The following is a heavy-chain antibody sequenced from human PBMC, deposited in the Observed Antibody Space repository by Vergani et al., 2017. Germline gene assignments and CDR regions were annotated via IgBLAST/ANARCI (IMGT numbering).Heavy chain of an antibody. V-gene: IGHV1-69*18. Sequence: QVHLVQSGAEVKRPGTSLRVSCKASGYSFVDFYIHWVRQAPGQGLEWMGRIIPIFGTANYAQKFQGRVTITADESTSTAYMELSSLRSEDTAVYYCASFGGYSYGGDAFDIWGQGTMVTVSS. D-gene: IGHD5-18*01. J-gene: IGHJ3*02. CDR3: ASFGGYSYGGDAFDI. CDR2: IIPIFGTA. CDR1: GYSFVDFY.